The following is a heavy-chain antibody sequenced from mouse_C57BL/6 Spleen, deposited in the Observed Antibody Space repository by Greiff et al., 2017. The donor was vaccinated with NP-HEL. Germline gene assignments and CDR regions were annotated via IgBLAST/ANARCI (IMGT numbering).Heavy chain of an antibody. V-gene: IGHV7-3*01. CDR1: GFTFTDYY. CDR3: ARSNYGGFDY. J-gene: IGHJ2*01. D-gene: IGHD1-1*01. Sequence: EVKLQESGGGLVQPGGSLSLSCAASGFTFTDYYMSWVRQPPGKALEWLGFIRNKANGYTTEYSASVKGRFTISRDNSQSILYLQMNALRAEDSATYYCARSNYGGFDYWGQGTTLTVSS. CDR2: IRNKANGYTT.